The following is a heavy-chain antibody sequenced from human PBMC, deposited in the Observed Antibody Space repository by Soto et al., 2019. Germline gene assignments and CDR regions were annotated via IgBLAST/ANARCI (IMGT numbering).Heavy chain of an antibody. Sequence: QVQLVESGGGVIQPGRSLRLSCAASGFTLRLHAMHWVRQAPGKGLEWVAQIWYDVSNKYYTDSVKGRFTVSRDDFKNTVFLQMDSVRAEDTAVYYCARDGQQLTPYALDVWGQGTTVIVSS. J-gene: IGHJ6*02. CDR1: GFTLRLHA. CDR3: ARDGQQLTPYALDV. CDR2: IWYDVSNK. V-gene: IGHV3-33*08. D-gene: IGHD6-13*01.